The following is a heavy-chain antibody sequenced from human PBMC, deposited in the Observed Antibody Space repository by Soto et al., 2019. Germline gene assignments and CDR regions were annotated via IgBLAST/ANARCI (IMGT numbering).Heavy chain of an antibody. D-gene: IGHD2-2*01. Sequence: GGSLRLSCAASGFTFSSYGMHWVRQAPGKGLEWVAVIWYDGSNKYYADSVKGRFTISRDTSKNTLYLQMNSLRAEDTVVYYCASDLIPAAMGRMGYYGMDVWGQGTTVTVSS. V-gene: IGHV3-33*01. J-gene: IGHJ6*02. CDR3: ASDLIPAAMGRMGYYGMDV. CDR2: IWYDGSNK. CDR1: GFTFSSYG.